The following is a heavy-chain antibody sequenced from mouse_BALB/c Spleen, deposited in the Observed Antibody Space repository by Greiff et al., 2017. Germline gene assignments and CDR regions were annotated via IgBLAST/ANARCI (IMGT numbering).Heavy chain of an antibody. CDR3: ARSSYGSRYAMDY. J-gene: IGHJ4*01. D-gene: IGHD1-1*01. Sequence: EVKLVESGPGLVKPSQSLSLTCTVTGYSITSDYVWNWIRQIPGNLLGWMGYISYSGSTSYNPSLKSRISITRDTSKNQFFLQLNSVTTEDTATYYCARSSYGSRYAMDYWGQGTSVTVSS. V-gene: IGHV3-2*02. CDR1: GYSITSDYV. CDR2: ISYSGST.